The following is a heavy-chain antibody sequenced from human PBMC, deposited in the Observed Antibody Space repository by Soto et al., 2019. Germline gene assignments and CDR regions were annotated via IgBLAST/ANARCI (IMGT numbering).Heavy chain of an antibody. Sequence: GGSLRLSCTASGFTFGDYAMSWVRQAPGKGLEWVGFIRSKAYGGTTEYAASVRGRFTISRDDSKSIAYLQMNSLKTEDTAVYYCTRVDSGYDYHYFDYWGQGTLVTVSS. CDR3: TRVDSGYDYHYFDY. V-gene: IGHV3-49*04. D-gene: IGHD5-12*01. J-gene: IGHJ4*02. CDR2: IRSKAYGGTT. CDR1: GFTFGDYA.